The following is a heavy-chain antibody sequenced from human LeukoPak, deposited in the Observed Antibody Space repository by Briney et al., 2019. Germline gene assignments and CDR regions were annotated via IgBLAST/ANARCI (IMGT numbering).Heavy chain of an antibody. V-gene: IGHV4-59*01. CDR3: ARGSTVTQRAYYYYYMDV. Sequence: TSETLSLTCTVSGGSISSYYWSWIRQPPGKGLEWIGYIYYSGSTNYNPSLKSRVTISVDTSKNQFSLKLSSVTAADTAVYYCARGSTVTQRAYYYYYMDVWGKGTTVTDSS. CDR1: GGSISSYY. J-gene: IGHJ6*03. D-gene: IGHD4-17*01. CDR2: IYYSGST.